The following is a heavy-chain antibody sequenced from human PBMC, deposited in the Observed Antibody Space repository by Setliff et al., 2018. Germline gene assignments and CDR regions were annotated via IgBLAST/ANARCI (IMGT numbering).Heavy chain of an antibody. CDR1: GGSFSGHH. CDR3: ARRRSSGWTNNWFDP. V-gene: IGHV4-34*01. J-gene: IGHJ5*02. Sequence: SETLSLTCAVYGGSFSGHHWCWIRQPPWKGLEWIGEINHSGSANYNPSLKSRVTTSVDTSKNQFSLKLNSVTAADTAVYYCARRRSSGWTNNWFDPWGQGTLVTVSS. D-gene: IGHD6-19*01. CDR2: INHSGSA.